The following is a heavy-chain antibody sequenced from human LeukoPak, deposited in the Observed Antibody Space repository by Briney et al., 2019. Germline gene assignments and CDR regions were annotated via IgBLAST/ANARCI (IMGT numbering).Heavy chain of an antibody. V-gene: IGHV3-48*03. D-gene: IGHD3-16*01. J-gene: IGHJ4*02. Sequence: GGTLRLSCAAWGFNFRSYEMSWLRQAPGRGLEWISYISGGSGSTLCYADSVKGRFTISRDNALYLQVNSLRAEDTAIYYCAKDPTSSRATAYFDCWGQRTLVAVSS. CDR2: ISGGSGSTL. CDR3: AKDPTSSRATAYFDC. CDR1: GFNFRSYE.